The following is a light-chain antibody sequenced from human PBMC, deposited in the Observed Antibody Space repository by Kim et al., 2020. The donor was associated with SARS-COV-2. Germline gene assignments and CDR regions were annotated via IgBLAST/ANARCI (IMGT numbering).Light chain of an antibody. CDR3: QQYHNWPPRFT. CDR2: RAS. J-gene: IGKJ2*01. CDR1: QNVNTN. V-gene: IGKV3-15*01. Sequence: PGEMATLSCKTSQNVNTNLAWYQQKPGQAPRLLMYRASTRATGTPARFSASGSGTEFTLTISSLQSEDIAIYYCQQYHNWPPRFTFGQGTKLEI.